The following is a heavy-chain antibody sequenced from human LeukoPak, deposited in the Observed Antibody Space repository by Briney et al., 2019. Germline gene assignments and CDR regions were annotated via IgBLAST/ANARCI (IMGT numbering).Heavy chain of an antibody. Sequence: ASVTVSCNSSGYTFTNYHYNWGRQAQAPGHGWMGWMNPNNGDSGYAQKFQGRVTITRDTSISTSYMELRSLRSDDTAVYFCARTTSFTASGYDYWGQGTLVTVSS. V-gene: IGHV1-8*03. J-gene: IGHJ4*02. CDR3: ARTTSFTASGYDY. CDR1: GYTFTNYH. CDR2: MNPNNGDS. D-gene: IGHD6-25*01.